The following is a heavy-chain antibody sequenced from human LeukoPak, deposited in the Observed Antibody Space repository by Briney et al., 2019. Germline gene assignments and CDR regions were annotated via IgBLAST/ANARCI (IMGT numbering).Heavy chain of an antibody. J-gene: IGHJ4*02. CDR3: ATETNGRHYDY. Sequence: GGSLRLSCTASGLTFPTSGFNWVRQAPGKGLEWVASIGPTGSDRYHANSIKGRFTISRDNANNFLYLQMNSLRAEDTAVYYCATETNGRHYDYWGQGTLLTVSS. CDR1: GLTFPTSG. D-gene: IGHD1-14*01. V-gene: IGHV3-21*06. CDR2: IGPTGSDR.